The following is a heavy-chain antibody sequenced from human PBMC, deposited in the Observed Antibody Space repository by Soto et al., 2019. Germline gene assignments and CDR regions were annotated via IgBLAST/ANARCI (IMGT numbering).Heavy chain of an antibody. CDR2: ISCYNGKT. V-gene: IGHV1-18*01. J-gene: IGHJ6*02. Sequence: QVQVVQSGDEVKETGASVKVSCKTSGYTFTAYGISWVRQAPGQGLEWMGWISCYNGKTEYAQKVQGRVTMTTDTSTSTAYMEVRGLRSDDTAIYYCARDAPPPELRFLEWHNYDYNGMDVWGQGTTVTVSS. CDR1: GYTFTAYG. CDR3: ARDAPPPELRFLEWHNYDYNGMDV. D-gene: IGHD3-3*01.